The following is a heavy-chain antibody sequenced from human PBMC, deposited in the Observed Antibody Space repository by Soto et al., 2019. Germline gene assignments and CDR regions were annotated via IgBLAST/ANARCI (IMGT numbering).Heavy chain of an antibody. Sequence: GGSLRLSCAASGFTFSSYAMHWVRQAPGKGLEWVAVISYDGSNKYYADSVKGRFTISRDNSKNTLYLQMNSLRAEDTAVYYCARAEYYDSSGYYPFDYWGQGTLVTVSS. V-gene: IGHV3-30-3*01. J-gene: IGHJ4*02. CDR1: GFTFSSYA. D-gene: IGHD3-22*01. CDR2: ISYDGSNK. CDR3: ARAEYYDSSGYYPFDY.